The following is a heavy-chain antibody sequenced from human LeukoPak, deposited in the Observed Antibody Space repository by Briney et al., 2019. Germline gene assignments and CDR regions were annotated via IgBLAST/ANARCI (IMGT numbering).Heavy chain of an antibody. Sequence: GGSLRLSCAASGFTFSDYWMTWVRQAPGKGLEWVSGINWNGGSTGYADSVKGRFTISRDNAKNSLYLQMNSLRAEDTALYYCARDGLRFLEWRNWFDPWGQGTLVTVSS. V-gene: IGHV3-20*04. D-gene: IGHD3-3*01. CDR2: INWNGGST. CDR3: ARDGLRFLEWRNWFDP. J-gene: IGHJ5*02. CDR1: GFTFSDYW.